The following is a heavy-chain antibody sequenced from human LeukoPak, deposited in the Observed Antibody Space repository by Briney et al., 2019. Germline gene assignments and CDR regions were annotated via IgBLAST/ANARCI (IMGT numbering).Heavy chain of an antibody. CDR3: ASSAVAARYYYGMDV. J-gene: IGHJ6*02. D-gene: IGHD6-19*01. Sequence: SETLSLTCAVYGGSFSGYYWSWIRQPPGKGLEWIGEINHSGSTNYNPSLKSRVTISVDTSKNQFSLKLSSVTAADTAVYYCASSAVAARYYYGMDVRGQGTTVTVSS. CDR2: INHSGST. V-gene: IGHV4-34*01. CDR1: GGSFSGYY.